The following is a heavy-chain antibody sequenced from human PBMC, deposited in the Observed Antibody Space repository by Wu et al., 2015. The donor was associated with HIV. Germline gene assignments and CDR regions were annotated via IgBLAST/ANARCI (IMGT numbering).Heavy chain of an antibody. J-gene: IGHJ6*03. CDR2: INPNSGGT. D-gene: IGHD6-13*01. Sequence: QVQLVQSGAEVKKPGASVKVSCKASGYTFTGYYMHWVRQAPGQGLEWMGWINPNSGGTNYAQKFQGRVTMTRDTSISTAYMELSRLRSDDTAVYYCARVPGIAAAGREDVYYYYMDVWGKGTTVTGLL. CDR1: GYTFTGYY. CDR3: ARVPGIAAAGREDVYYYYMDV. V-gene: IGHV1-2*02.